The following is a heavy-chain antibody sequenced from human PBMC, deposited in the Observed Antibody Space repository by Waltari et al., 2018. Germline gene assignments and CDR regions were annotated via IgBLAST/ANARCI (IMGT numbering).Heavy chain of an antibody. Sequence: EVQLVESGGGLGQSGGSMRLPCADSGSDYWMDWVRQAPGKGLMWVSRVKSDGTSPTYADSVKGRFTVSRDSATNMLYLQMNSLRAEDTAVYYCTTNPPGYWGQGTLVTVSS. CDR3: TTNPPGY. CDR1: GSDYW. J-gene: IGHJ4*02. V-gene: IGHV3-74*01. CDR2: VKSDGTSP.